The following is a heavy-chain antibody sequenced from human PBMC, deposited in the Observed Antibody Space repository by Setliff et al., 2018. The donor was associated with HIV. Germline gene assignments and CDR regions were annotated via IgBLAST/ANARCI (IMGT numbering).Heavy chain of an antibody. D-gene: IGHD3-22*01. Sequence: SVKVSCKAYGGTFSSYAITWVRQAPGQGLEWMGGIIPIFGTANYAQKFQGRVTITTDESTSTAYMELRSLRSEDTAVYYCARDHDSSAYTYFDYWGQGTLVTVSS. CDR1: GGTFSSYA. V-gene: IGHV1-69*05. CDR2: IIPIFGTA. J-gene: IGHJ4*02. CDR3: ARDHDSSAYTYFDY.